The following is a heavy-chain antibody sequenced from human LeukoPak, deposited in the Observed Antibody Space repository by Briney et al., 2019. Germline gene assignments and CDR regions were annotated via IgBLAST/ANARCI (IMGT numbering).Heavy chain of an antibody. D-gene: IGHD6-6*01. V-gene: IGHV3-23*01. CDR3: AKDFASGYSSSGYFDY. CDR1: GFTFTSNA. J-gene: IGHJ4*02. Sequence: GRSLRLSCAASGFTFTSNAMSCVRHAPGKWLEWVSAIRGIGGSTYYADCVKGRFTISRGNSKNTLYLQMNSLRAEDTAVYYCAKDFASGYSSSGYFDYWGQGTLVTVSS. CDR2: IRGIGGST.